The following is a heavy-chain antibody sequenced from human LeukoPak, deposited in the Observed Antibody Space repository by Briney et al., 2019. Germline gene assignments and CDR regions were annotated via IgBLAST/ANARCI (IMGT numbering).Heavy chain of an antibody. D-gene: IGHD3-16*01. CDR2: IYSGGRT. V-gene: IGHV3-53*01. CDR1: GFTVSSNY. J-gene: IGHJ3*02. CDR3: ARVFVTLTLAFDI. Sequence: GGSLRLSCAASGFTVSSNYMSWVRQAPGKGLEWVSVIYSGGRTYYADSVKGRFTISRDNSKNTTYLQMNSLRAEDTAVYYCARVFVTLTLAFDIWGQGTMVTVSS.